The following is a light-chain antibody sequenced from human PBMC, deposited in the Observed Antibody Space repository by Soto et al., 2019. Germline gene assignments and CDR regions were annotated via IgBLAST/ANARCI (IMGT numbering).Light chain of an antibody. J-gene: IGKJ4*01. Sequence: ETVWKLSRATVSLSTRERGSXSCRASQSVSRYLAWYQQKPGQANRFIIYGASKRATGITDRLSGSGSGTEFTLTISSLQSEDFAVYYCQEYDNWPLTFGGGTKVDIK. CDR3: QEYDNWPLT. CDR1: QSVSRY. V-gene: IGKV3-15*01. CDR2: GAS.